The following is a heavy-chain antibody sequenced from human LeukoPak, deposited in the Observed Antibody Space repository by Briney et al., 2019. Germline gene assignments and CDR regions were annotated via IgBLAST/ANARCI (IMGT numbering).Heavy chain of an antibody. Sequence: SETLSLTCTVSGGSISSSSYYWGWIRQPPGKGLEWIGYIHYSGDTKCNPSLKSRVTISVDTSKNQVSLQLNSVTAADTAVYYCAGYCDGGSCADSWGQGTLVTVSS. J-gene: IGHJ4*02. CDR1: GGSISSSSYY. CDR3: AGYCDGGSCADS. D-gene: IGHD2-15*01. CDR2: IHYSGDT. V-gene: IGHV4-61*05.